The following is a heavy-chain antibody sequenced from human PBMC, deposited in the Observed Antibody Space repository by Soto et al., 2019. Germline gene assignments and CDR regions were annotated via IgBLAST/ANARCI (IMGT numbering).Heavy chain of an antibody. CDR2: INVGDDKT. D-gene: IGHD3-16*02. CDR3: ARAKYDYIWGSYHPFDQ. Sequence: QVQLVQSGAEVKKPGASVRLSCKVSGKSFDNFAVHWVRQIPGQRPEWMGRINVGDDKTKYSEKFQGRVIVSYDTSATTAYMELRALSSEDTAVYYCARAKYDYIWGSYHPFDQWAQGAQVTVAS. CDR1: GKSFDNFA. J-gene: IGHJ4*02. V-gene: IGHV1-3*01.